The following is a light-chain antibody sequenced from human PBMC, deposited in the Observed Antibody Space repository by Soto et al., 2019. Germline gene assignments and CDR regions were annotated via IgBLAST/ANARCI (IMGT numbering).Light chain of an antibody. CDR1: QSVSSSY. V-gene: IGKV3-20*01. Sequence: EIVLTQSPGTLSLSPGERATLSCRASQSVSSSYLAWYQQKPGQAPRLLIYDASSRATGIPDRFSGSGSGTDFTLTISRLEPEDFAVYYCQQYGSSYPFGQGTKVEIK. CDR2: DAS. CDR3: QQYGSSYP. J-gene: IGKJ1*01.